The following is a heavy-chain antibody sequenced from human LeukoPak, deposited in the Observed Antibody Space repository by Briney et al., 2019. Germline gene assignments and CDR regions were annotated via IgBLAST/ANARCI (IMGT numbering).Heavy chain of an antibody. CDR1: GGSISGSSYY. D-gene: IGHD2-21*01. CDR2: IYYSGST. Sequence: SETLSLTCTVSGGSISGSSYYWGWIRQPPGKGLEWIGSIYYSGSTNYNPSLKSRVTISVDTSKNQFSLKLSSVTAADTAVYYCARDSGEIARSYWYLDLWGRGTLVTVSS. CDR3: ARDSGEIARSYWYLDL. V-gene: IGHV4-39*07. J-gene: IGHJ2*01.